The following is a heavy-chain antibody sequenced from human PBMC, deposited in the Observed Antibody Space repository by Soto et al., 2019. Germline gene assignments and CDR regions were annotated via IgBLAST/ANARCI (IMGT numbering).Heavy chain of an antibody. CDR2: INQDGSEK. CDR3: ARDQRGGSYGMDV. V-gene: IGHV3-7*01. Sequence: EEQLVESGGALVLPGESMRLSCAASGFTFISYWMSWVRQAPGKGLEWVAIINQDGSEKNSVASVKGRFTISRDNAKTSVYLEMTSLRVEDTAVYYCARDQRGGSYGMDVWGQGTTVTVS. CDR1: GFTFISYW. D-gene: IGHD3-10*01. J-gene: IGHJ6*02.